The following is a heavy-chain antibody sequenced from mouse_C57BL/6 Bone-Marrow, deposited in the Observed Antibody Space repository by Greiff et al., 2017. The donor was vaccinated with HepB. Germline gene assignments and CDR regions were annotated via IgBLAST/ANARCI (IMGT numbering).Heavy chain of an antibody. CDR3: AINPYGDDDYIDY. CDR2: ISSGGSYI. D-gene: IGHD2-2*01. V-gene: IGHV5-6*01. Sequence: EVKLVESGGDLVKPGGSLKLSCAASGFTFSSYGMSWVRQTPDKRLVWVASISSGGSYIFYPDSVMGRFTISRDNVKNTLDQQMSRLKSEDTAMYYCAINPYGDDDYIDYWGQGTTLTVSS. CDR1: GFTFSSYG. J-gene: IGHJ2*01.